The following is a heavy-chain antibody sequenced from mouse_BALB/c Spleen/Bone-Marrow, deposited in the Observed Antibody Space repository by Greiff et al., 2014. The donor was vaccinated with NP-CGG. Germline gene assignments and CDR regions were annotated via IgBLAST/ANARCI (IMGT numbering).Heavy chain of an antibody. Sequence: EVQLQQSGAELVKPGASVKLSCTASGFNIKDTYMHWVKQRPEQGLEWIGRIDPANGNTKYDPKFQGKATITADTSSNTAYLRRSSLTSEDSAVFDGARNYFVSRNMAYWGQGTPLTVPS. CDR1: GFNIKDTY. V-gene: IGHV14-3*02. CDR3: ARNYFVSRNMAY. CDR2: IDPANGNT. J-gene: IGHJ2*01. D-gene: IGHD1-1*01.